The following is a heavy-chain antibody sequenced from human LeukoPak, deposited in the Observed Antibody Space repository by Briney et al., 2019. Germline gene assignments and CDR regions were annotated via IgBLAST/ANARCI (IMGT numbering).Heavy chain of an antibody. CDR2: IHPGDSDT. J-gene: IGHJ6*03. V-gene: IGHV5-51*01. D-gene: IGHD3-22*01. Sequence: GESLKISCKGSGNSFTSFWIVWVRQMPGKGLEWIGIIHPGDSDTRYSPSFKGQVTMSADKSISTAYLQWSSLKASDTAMYYCARHVGSDDSTGYYSLAYFYMDVWGKGTTVTVSS. CDR1: GNSFTSFW. CDR3: ARHVGSDDSTGYYSLAYFYMDV.